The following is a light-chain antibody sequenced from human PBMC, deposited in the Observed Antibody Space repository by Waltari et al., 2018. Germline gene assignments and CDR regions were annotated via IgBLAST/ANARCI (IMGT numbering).Light chain of an antibody. CDR3: QQGRSLPLT. CDR1: QDINNW. V-gene: IGKV1-12*01. CDR2: GAS. J-gene: IGKJ4*01. Sequence: DIQMTQSPSSVSASVGARVTLACRASQDINNWLVWYQQKPGKAPKRLIYGASSLETGVPARFSGSGSVADFTLTITSLQPDDFATYYCQQGRSLPLTFGGGTRVDI.